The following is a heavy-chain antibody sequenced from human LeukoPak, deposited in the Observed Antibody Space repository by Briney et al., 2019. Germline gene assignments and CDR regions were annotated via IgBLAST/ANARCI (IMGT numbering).Heavy chain of an antibody. CDR1: GGSISNSDYY. CDR2: IYSTGST. CDR3: ASGSYTSCWYPYLDH. D-gene: IGHD6-19*01. Sequence: PSETLSLTCTVSGGSISNSDYYWGWIRQPPGEGPEWIGSIYSTGSTYYNPSLKSRLTISVDTSKNQFSLKLNSVTAADTAVYYCASGSYTSCWYPYLDHWGQGTLVTVSS. V-gene: IGHV4-39*01. J-gene: IGHJ4*02.